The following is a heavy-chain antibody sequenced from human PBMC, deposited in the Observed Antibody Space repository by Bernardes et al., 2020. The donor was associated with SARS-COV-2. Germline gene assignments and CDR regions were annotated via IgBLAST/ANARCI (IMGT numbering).Heavy chain of an antibody. D-gene: IGHD2-15*01. J-gene: IGHJ6*02. V-gene: IGHV1-24*01. CDR1: GYTLTELS. CDR3: ATGPVVVAATRNDYYYYYGMDV. Sequence: ASVKVSCNVSGYTLTELSMHWVRQAPGKGLEWMGGFDPEDGETIYAQKFQGRVTMTEDTSTDTAYMELSSLRSEDTAVYYCATGPVVVAATRNDYYYYYGMDVWGQGTMVTVSS. CDR2: FDPEDGET.